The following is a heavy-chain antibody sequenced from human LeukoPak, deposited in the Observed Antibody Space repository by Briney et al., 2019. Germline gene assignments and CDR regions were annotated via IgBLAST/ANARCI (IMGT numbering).Heavy chain of an antibody. CDR2: VRFRGKT. V-gene: IGHV4-61*02. Sequence: SETLSLTCTVSGDSITNDDYYWTWIRQSAERGLEWIGRVRFRGKTTYNPSLKSRVTMSVDTSKNQFSLKLSSVTAADTAVYYCARGGSYYPLYDFDYWGQGTLVTVSS. D-gene: IGHD1-26*01. CDR3: ARGGSYYPLYDFDY. CDR1: GDSITNDDYY. J-gene: IGHJ4*02.